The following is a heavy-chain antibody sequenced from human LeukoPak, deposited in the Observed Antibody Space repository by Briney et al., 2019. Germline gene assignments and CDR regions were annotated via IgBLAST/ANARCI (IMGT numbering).Heavy chain of an antibody. V-gene: IGHV3-30*04. Sequence: PGRSLRLSCAASGFAFNTYTVHWVRQGPGKGLDWVAVISFDGSNKYYADPVKGRFTISRDNSRNTLYLQMNSLRAEDTAVYYCTNGWDVWGQGTLVTVSP. D-gene: IGHD6-19*01. CDR2: ISFDGSNK. CDR1: GFAFNTYT. J-gene: IGHJ4*02. CDR3: TNGWDV.